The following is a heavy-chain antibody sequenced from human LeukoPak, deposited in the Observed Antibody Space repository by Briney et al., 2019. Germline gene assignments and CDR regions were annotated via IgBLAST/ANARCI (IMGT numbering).Heavy chain of an antibody. Sequence: GGSLRLSCAASGFSFSSYPMHWVREAPGKGLEWVAATSSEGTDKNYADSVKGRFTISRDNSKNTLYLQMSSLRAEDTALYYCARPMSLTYSRPYLYYWGQGTLVTVSS. V-gene: IGHV3-30*04. CDR1: GFSFSSYP. D-gene: IGHD2-21*01. J-gene: IGHJ4*02. CDR3: ARPMSLTYSRPYLYY. CDR2: TSSEGTDK.